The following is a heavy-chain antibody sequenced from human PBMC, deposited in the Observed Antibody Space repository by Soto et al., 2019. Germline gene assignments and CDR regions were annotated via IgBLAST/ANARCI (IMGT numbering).Heavy chain of an antibody. J-gene: IGHJ4*02. V-gene: IGHV1-18*01. Sequence: EASVKVSCTASGYTFTTYGVTWVRQAPGQGLEWMGWISTNNGNTNYAQKLQGRVTMTTDTSTSTAYMELRSLRSDDTAVYYCASYSAYGYWGQGTLVTVSS. CDR2: ISTNNGNT. D-gene: IGHD5-12*01. CDR1: GYTFTTYG. CDR3: ASYSAYGY.